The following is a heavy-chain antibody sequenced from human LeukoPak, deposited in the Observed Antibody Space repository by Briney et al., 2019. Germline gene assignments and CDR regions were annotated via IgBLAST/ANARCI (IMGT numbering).Heavy chain of an antibody. CDR3: ARGSVLLWFGESRGYNWFDP. CDR1: GASINSYY. Sequence: PSETLSLTCSVSGASINSYYWNWIRQSPGKGLEWLGNIHYRGTTNYNPSLKSRVTLSLDSSKSQFALKVTSVTAADTAVYYCARGSVLLWFGESRGYNWFDPWGQGTLVTVSS. D-gene: IGHD3-10*01. J-gene: IGHJ5*02. CDR2: IHYRGTT. V-gene: IGHV4-59*12.